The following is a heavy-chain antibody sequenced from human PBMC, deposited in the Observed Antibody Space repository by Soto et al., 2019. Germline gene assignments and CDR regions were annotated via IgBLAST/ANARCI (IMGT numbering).Heavy chain of an antibody. D-gene: IGHD2-2*01. V-gene: IGHV1-3*01. Sequence: ASVKVSCKASGGTFSSYAISWVRQAPGQRLKWMGWFIACNGNTRFSQILQGRVTITRDTSARTVYMELSSLRSEDTAVYFCARGHLAVVPVASWFYYMDVWGKGTTVTVSS. J-gene: IGHJ6*03. CDR1: GGTFSSYA. CDR3: ARGHLAVVPVASWFYYMDV. CDR2: FIACNGNT.